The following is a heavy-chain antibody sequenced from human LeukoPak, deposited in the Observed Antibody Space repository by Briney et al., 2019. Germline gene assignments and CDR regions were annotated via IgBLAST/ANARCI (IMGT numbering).Heavy chain of an antibody. CDR1: GGSFSGYY. CDR2: INHSGST. Sequence: SETLSLTCAVYGGSFSGYYWSWIRQPPGKGLEWIGEINHSGSTNYNPSLKSRVTISVDTSKNQFSLKLSSVTAADTAEYYCARERWLVRVTFDYWGQGTLVTVSS. V-gene: IGHV4-34*01. D-gene: IGHD6-19*01. CDR3: ARERWLVRVTFDY. J-gene: IGHJ4*02.